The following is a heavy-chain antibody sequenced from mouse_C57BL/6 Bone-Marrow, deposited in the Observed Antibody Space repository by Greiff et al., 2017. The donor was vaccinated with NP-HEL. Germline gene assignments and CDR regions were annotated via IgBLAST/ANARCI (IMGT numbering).Heavy chain of an antibody. D-gene: IGHD2-5*01. J-gene: IGHJ4*01. CDR3: VRPDSNYAMDY. CDR1: GFSFNTYA. V-gene: IGHV10-1*01. CDR2: IRSKSNNYAT. Sequence: EVMLVESGGGLVQPKGSLKLSCAASGFSFNTYAMNWVRQAPGKGLEWVARIRSKSNNYATYYADSVKDRFTISRDDSESMLYLQMNNLKTEDTAMYYCVRPDSNYAMDYWGQGTSVTVSS.